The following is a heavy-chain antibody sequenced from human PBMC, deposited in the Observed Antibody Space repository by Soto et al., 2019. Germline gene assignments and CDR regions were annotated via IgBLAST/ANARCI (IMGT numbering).Heavy chain of an antibody. CDR1: GFTVSNFY. Sequence: EVQLVESGGGLVQRGGSLRLSCAASGFTVSNFYMRWVRQAPGQGLEWVTVIDSGGSTYYADSVRARFTLSRDTSRNTMYLQMNSLRVEDKAVYYCARDGSGRPEEYWGQGTLVTVSS. J-gene: IGHJ4*02. CDR2: IDSGGST. D-gene: IGHD3-10*01. CDR3: ARDGSGRPEEY. V-gene: IGHV3-66*01.